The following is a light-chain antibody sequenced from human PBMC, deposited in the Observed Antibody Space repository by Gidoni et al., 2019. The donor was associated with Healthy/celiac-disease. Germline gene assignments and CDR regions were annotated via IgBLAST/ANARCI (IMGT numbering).Light chain of an antibody. CDR2: RNN. V-gene: IGLV1-47*01. CDR1: SSNIGSNY. J-gene: IGLJ2*01. CDR3: AAWDDSLSGV. Sequence: QSVLTQPPSASGTPGQRVTISCSGSSSNIGSNYVYWYQQLPGTAPKLLIYRNNQRPSGVPDRFSGSKSGTSASLAISGLRSEDEADYYCAAWDDSLSGVFGGGTKLXV.